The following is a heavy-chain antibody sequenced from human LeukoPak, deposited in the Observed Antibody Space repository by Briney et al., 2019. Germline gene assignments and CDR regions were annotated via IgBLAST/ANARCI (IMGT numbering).Heavy chain of an antibody. Sequence: GGSLRLSCAASGFTFDDYGMSWVRQAPGKGLEWVSGINWNGGSTGYTDSVKGRFTISRDNAKNSLYLQMNSLRAEDTALYYCARDRGYDFWSGPGANWFDPWGQGTLVTVSS. CDR1: GFTFDDYG. CDR2: INWNGGST. V-gene: IGHV3-20*04. J-gene: IGHJ5*02. CDR3: ARDRGYDFWSGPGANWFDP. D-gene: IGHD3-3*01.